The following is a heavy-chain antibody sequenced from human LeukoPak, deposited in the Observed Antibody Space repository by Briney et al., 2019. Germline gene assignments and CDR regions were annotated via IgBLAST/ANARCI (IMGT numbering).Heavy chain of an antibody. J-gene: IGHJ4*02. Sequence: GGSLRLSCAASGFTVTDNYMSWVRQAPGKGLEWVSVIYSGGSTYYADSAKGRFTISRDNSKNTLYLQMNSLRAEDTAVYYCAREHSSGHTVDYWGQGTLVTVSS. V-gene: IGHV3-53*01. CDR2: IYSGGST. D-gene: IGHD3-22*01. CDR3: AREHSSGHTVDY. CDR1: GFTVTDNY.